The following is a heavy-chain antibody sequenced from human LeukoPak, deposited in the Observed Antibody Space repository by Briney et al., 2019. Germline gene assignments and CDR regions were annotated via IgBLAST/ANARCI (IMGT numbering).Heavy chain of an antibody. D-gene: IGHD5-12*01. J-gene: IGHJ4*02. V-gene: IGHV3-21*01. CDR3: ARGPSGYHNT. Sequence: PGGTLRLSCAASGFTFSSYSMNWVRQAPGKGLERVSSISSSSSYIYYADSVKGRFTISRDNAKNSLYLQMNSLRAEDTAVYYCARGPSGYHNTGGQGTLVTVSS. CDR2: ISSSSSYI. CDR1: GFTFSSYS.